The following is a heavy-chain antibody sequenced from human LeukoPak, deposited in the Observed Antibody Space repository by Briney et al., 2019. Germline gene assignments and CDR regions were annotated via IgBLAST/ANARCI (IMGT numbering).Heavy chain of an antibody. V-gene: IGHV3-21*01. CDR2: ISSSSSYI. D-gene: IGHD1-14*01. CDR3: ARGFLRSPGITDY. J-gene: IGHJ4*02. CDR1: GFTFSSYS. Sequence: GGSLRLSCAASGFTFSSYSMNWVRQAPGKGLEWVSSISSSSSYIYYADSVKGRFTISRDNAKNSLHLQMNSLRAEDTAVYYCARGFLRSPGITDYWGQGTLVTVSS.